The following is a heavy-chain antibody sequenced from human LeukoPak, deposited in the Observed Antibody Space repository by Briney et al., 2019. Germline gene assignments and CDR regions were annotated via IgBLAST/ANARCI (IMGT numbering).Heavy chain of an antibody. Sequence: SETLSLTCTVSGGSISSGSYYWSWIRQPAGKGLEWIGRIYTSGSTNYNPSLKSRVTISVDTSKNQFSLKLSSVTAADTAVYYCARRSWELRLFDYWGQGTLVTVSS. D-gene: IGHD1-26*01. CDR1: GGSISSGSYY. J-gene: IGHJ4*02. V-gene: IGHV4-61*02. CDR2: IYTSGST. CDR3: ARRSWELRLFDY.